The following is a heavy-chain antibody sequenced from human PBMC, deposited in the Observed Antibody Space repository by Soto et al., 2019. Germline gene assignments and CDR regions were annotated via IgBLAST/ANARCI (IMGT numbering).Heavy chain of an antibody. CDR3: ASFPIVVVAATHGMDV. CDR2: IKQDGSEK. Sequence: GGSLRLSCAASGFTFSSYWMSWVRQAPGKGLEWVANIKQDGSEKYYVDSVKGRFTISRDNAKNSLYLQMNSLRAEDTAVYYCASFPIVVVAATHGMDVWGQGTTVTVSS. CDR1: GFTFSSYW. J-gene: IGHJ6*02. D-gene: IGHD2-15*01. V-gene: IGHV3-7*05.